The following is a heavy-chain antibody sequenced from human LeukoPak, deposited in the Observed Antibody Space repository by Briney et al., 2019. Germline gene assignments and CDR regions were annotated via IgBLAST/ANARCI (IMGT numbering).Heavy chain of an antibody. J-gene: IGHJ4*02. V-gene: IGHV4-39*07. CDR1: GGSISSSSYY. CDR2: IYYSGST. CDR3: ARDLEAAAFFDY. Sequence: PETLSLTCTVSGGSISSSSYYWGWIRQPPGKGLEWIGSIYYSGSTYYNPSLKSRVTISVDTSKNQFSLKLSSVTAADTAVYYCARDLEAAAFFDYWGQGTLVTVSS. D-gene: IGHD6-25*01.